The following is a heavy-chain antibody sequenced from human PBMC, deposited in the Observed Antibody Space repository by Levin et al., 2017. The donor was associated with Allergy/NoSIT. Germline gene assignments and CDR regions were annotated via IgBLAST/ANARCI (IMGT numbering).Heavy chain of an antibody. CDR1: GFTFSSYG. J-gene: IGHJ2*01. D-gene: IGHD3-10*01. Sequence: GESLKISCAASGFTFSSYGMNWVRQAPGKGLEWLSYISSSGTTIYYADSVKGRFTISRDNAKNSLYLQMKSLRAEDTAVFYCARDRAAWFGDRGYFGLWGRGTLVTVSS. CDR3: ARDRAAWFGDRGYFGL. V-gene: IGHV3-48*01. CDR2: ISSSGTTI.